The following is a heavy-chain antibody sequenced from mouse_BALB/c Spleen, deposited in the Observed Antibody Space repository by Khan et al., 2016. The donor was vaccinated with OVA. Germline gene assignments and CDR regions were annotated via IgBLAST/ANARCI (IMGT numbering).Heavy chain of an antibody. Sequence: QVQLKESGPGLVAPSQSLSITCTVSGFSLTSYGVHWVSQPPGKGLEWLGVIWAGGSTNYNADLMSRLSISKDNSKSQFFLTMNSLQTYDAAIYYCARLEDLWGQGTTLTVSS. CDR3: ARLEDL. CDR2: IWAGGST. V-gene: IGHV2-9*02. CDR1: GFSLTSYG. J-gene: IGHJ2*01.